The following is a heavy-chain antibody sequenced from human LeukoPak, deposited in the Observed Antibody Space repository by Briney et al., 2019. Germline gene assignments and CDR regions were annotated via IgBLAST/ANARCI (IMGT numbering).Heavy chain of an antibody. D-gene: IGHD2-21*02. CDR2: ISSSSSYI. CDR1: GFTFSSYE. J-gene: IGHJ4*02. V-gene: IGHV3-21*01. CDR3: AIVMSVTAARPFDY. Sequence: GGSLRLSCAASGFTFSSYEMNWVRQAPGKGLEWVSSISSSSSYIYYADSVKGRFTISRDNAKNSLYLQMNSLRAEDTAVYYCAIVMSVTAARPFDYWGQGTLVTVSS.